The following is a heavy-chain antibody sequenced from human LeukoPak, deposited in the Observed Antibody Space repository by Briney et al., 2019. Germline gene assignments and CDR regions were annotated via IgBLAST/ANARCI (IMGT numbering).Heavy chain of an antibody. CDR3: AKGLGKFGVYVSPPY. J-gene: IGHJ4*02. V-gene: IGHV3-23*01. D-gene: IGHD5/OR15-5a*01. CDR2: IGGSGGSK. Sequence: PGGSLRLSCAASGFTFSSYAMNWVRQAPGKGLEWVSTIGGSGGSKYYADSVKGRFTISRDNSKNTLYLQMNSLRAEDTAVYYCAKGLGKFGVYVSPPYWGQGTLVIVSS. CDR1: GFTFSSYA.